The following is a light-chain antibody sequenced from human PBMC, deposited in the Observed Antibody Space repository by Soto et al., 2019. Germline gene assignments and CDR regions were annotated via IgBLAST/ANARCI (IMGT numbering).Light chain of an antibody. CDR1: QSVSNN. CDR3: QQYNNWPIT. J-gene: IGKJ5*01. CDR2: DAS. Sequence: EIVLTQSPGTLSLSPGERATLSCRASQSVSNNYLAWYQQKPGQAPRLLIYDASNRASGTPARFSGSGSGTEFTLTISSLQSEDFAVYYCQQYNNWPITFGQGTRLEIK. V-gene: IGKV3D-15*01.